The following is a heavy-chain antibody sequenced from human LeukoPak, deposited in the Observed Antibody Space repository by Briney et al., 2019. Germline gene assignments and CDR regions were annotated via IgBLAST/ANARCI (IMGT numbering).Heavy chain of an antibody. J-gene: IGHJ6*02. CDR1: GGSISSYS. D-gene: IGHD2-15*01. CDR2: IHTSGTT. V-gene: IGHV4-4*07. Sequence: SETLSLTCTVSGGSISSYSWSWIRQPAGKGLEWIGRIHTSGTTNYNPSLKSRVTMSIDTPRNQFSLKLSSVTAADTAIYYCARGDCSGGRCFPPGSYYHYGMDVWGQGTTVTVSS. CDR3: ARGDCSGGRCFPPGSYYHYGMDV.